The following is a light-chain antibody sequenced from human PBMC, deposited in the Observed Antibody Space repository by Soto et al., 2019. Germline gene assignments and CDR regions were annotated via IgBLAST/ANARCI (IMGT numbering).Light chain of an antibody. CDR1: QSVSSSY. V-gene: IGKV3-20*01. CDR2: GAS. J-gene: IGKJ3*01. Sequence: EIVLTQSPGTLSLSPGERATLSCRASQSVSSSYLAWYQQKPGQAPRLLLYGASSRATGIPDRFSGSGSGTDFTITISRLEPEDFAVYYCQQYGSSPRFGPGTKVDIK. CDR3: QQYGSSPR.